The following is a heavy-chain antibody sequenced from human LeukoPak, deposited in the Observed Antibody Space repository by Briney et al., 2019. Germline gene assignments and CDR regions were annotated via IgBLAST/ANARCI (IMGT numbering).Heavy chain of an antibody. V-gene: IGHV3-66*02. CDR2: IYSDGVT. CDR1: GFVVNSYA. CDR3: ARDRAEGKTWVEFDP. J-gene: IGHJ5*02. Sequence: GGSLRLSCAASGFVVNSYAMSWVRQAPGKGLAWVSLIYSDGVTQYADSVKGRFTVSRDNSKNTLYLQMNSLRDEDTAVYFCARDRAEGKTWVEFDPWGQGTLVTVSS.